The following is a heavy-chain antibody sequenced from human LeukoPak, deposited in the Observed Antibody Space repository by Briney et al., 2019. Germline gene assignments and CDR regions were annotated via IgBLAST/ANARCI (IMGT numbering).Heavy chain of an antibody. Sequence: ASVKVSCKASGYSFVLYGISWVRQAPGEGPEWMGWISGSTGDTNYAQKFQGRVTMTADTSSSTAYMELRSLRLDDMAVYYCTRALGDCGGDCWGAFDIWGQGTMVTVSS. CDR1: GYSFVLYG. J-gene: IGHJ3*02. D-gene: IGHD2-21*02. CDR2: ISGSTGDT. V-gene: IGHV1-18*03. CDR3: TRALGDCGGDCWGAFDI.